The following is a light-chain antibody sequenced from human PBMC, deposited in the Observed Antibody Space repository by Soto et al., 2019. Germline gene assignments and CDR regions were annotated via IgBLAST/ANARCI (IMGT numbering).Light chain of an antibody. CDR1: SSDIGGYNY. CDR3: SSFAGSNNFGV. V-gene: IGLV2-8*01. Sequence: QSVLTQPPSASGSPGQSVTISCTGTSSDIGGYNYVSWYQQHPGKAPKLMIFEVNKRPSGVPDRFSGSKSGNTASLTVSGLQAEDEADYYCSSFAGSNNFGVFGTWTKLTVL. J-gene: IGLJ1*01. CDR2: EVN.